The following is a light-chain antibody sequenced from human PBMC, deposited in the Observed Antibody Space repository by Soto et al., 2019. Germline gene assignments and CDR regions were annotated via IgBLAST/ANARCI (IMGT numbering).Light chain of an antibody. CDR2: NAS. CDR1: QSISSW. J-gene: IGKJ2*01. Sequence: DIQMTQSPSTLSASVGDRVTITCRASQSISSWLAWYQQKSGKAPKLLIYNASMLESGVPSRFSGSGSGTEFTLTISSLQPDDFATYYCQHYNSYLYTFGQGTKLEIK. CDR3: QHYNSYLYT. V-gene: IGKV1-5*03.